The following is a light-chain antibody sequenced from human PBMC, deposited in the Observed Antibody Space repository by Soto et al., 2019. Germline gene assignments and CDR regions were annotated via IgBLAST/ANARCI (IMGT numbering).Light chain of an antibody. CDR2: DAS. CDR1: RSVRSY. Sequence: EIVLTQSPATLSLSPGERATLSCRASRSVRSYLAWYQQKPGQAPRLLIYDASIRDAGIPARFSGSGSETDFTLTISNLEPEDFAVYYCQQRYAWPPITFGQGTRLEIK. J-gene: IGKJ5*01. V-gene: IGKV3-11*01. CDR3: QQRYAWPPIT.